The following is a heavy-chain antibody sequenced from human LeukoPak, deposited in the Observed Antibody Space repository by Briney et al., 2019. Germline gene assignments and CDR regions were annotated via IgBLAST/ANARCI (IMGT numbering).Heavy chain of an antibody. CDR1: GYTFSSYW. CDR3: ARFSAPFDF. CDR2: IFPGDSET. J-gene: IGHJ4*02. V-gene: IGHV5-51*01. Sequence: GESLKISCNASGYTFSSYWLGWVRQVPETGLEWMGIIFPGDSETRYSPSFQGQVTISADESTNTAYLQWSSLRASDSAIYYCARFSAPFDFWGQGTLVTVSS. D-gene: IGHD6-13*01.